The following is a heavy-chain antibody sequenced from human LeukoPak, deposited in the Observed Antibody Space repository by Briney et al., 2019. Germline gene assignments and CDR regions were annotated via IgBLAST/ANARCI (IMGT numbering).Heavy chain of an antibody. J-gene: IGHJ5*02. CDR2: IIPIFGTA. V-gene: IGHV1-69*13. Sequence: SVKVSCKASGGAFSSYAISWVRQAPGQGLEWMGGIIPIFGTANYAQKFQGRVTITADESTSTAYMELSSLRSEDTAVYYCARDRSLRELWLRNWSDPWGQGTLVTVSS. CDR3: ARDRSLRELWLRNWSDP. D-gene: IGHD5-18*01. CDR1: GGAFSSYA.